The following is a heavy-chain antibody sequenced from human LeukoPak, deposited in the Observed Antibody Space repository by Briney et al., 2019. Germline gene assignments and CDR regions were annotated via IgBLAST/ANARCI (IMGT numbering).Heavy chain of an antibody. CDR2: IGRQGDSDAT. Sequence: GGSLRLSCAAPGLTFSGFGIHWVRQASGKGLEWLGRIGRQGDSDATRYAASLKGKFTISRVDSRNTAYLQMNSLKTEDTAVYYCAGDYNFLTGLNYWGQGTLVTVSS. CDR1: GLTFSGFG. CDR3: AGDYNFLTGLNY. J-gene: IGHJ4*02. V-gene: IGHV3-73*01. D-gene: IGHD3-9*01.